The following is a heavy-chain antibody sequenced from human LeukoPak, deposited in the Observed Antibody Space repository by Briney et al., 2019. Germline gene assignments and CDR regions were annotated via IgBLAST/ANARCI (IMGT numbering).Heavy chain of an antibody. D-gene: IGHD3-3*01. CDR1: GYTFTGYY. CDR2: INPNSGGT. V-gene: IGHV1-2*02. Sequence: ASVKVSCKASGYTFTGYYMHWVRQAPGQGLEWMGWINPNSGGTNYAQKFQGRVTMTRDTSISTAYMELSRLRSDDTAVYYCARQDLEWFIWFDPWSQGTLVTVSS. J-gene: IGHJ5*02. CDR3: ARQDLEWFIWFDP.